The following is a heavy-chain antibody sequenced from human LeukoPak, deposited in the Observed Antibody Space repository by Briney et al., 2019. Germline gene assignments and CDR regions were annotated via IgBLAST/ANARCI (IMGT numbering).Heavy chain of an antibody. CDR2: IYYSGST. Sequence: SETLSLTCTVSGGSISSYYWSWIRQPPGKGLEWIGYIYYSGSTKYNPSLKSLVTISVDASKTQYSLKLNSVTAADTAVYYCARGSRELYYFDYWGQGTLVTVSS. J-gene: IGHJ4*02. CDR3: ARGSRELYYFDY. V-gene: IGHV4-59*01. D-gene: IGHD1-7*01. CDR1: GGSISSYY.